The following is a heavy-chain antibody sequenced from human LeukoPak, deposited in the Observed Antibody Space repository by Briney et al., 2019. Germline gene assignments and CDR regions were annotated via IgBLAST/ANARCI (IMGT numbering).Heavy chain of an antibody. V-gene: IGHV4-34*01. J-gene: IGHJ6*03. CDR1: GGSLICYY. CDR3: TRLVLKSVSWINVKSNYFYMDV. D-gene: IGHD5-12*01. CDR2: INCSARV. Sequence: PSEPLFLTCGGYGGSLICYYWTCLRQPPGKGLEGVGAINCSARVNYNPSLKSRVTISIDTSKNQFSLKLNSVTAADTSIYYCTRLVLKSVSWINVKSNYFYMDVWGKGTTVTVSS.